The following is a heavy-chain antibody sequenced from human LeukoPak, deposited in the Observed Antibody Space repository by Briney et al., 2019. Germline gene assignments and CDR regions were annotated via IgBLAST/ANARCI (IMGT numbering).Heavy chain of an antibody. D-gene: IGHD4-23*01. CDR3: TDAVAG. CDR1: GFSVSSNY. CDR2: IYSDGST. V-gene: IGHV3-53*05. J-gene: IGHJ4*02. Sequence: PGGSLRLSCAASGFSVSSNYETWVRQPPGKGLEWVSVIYSDGSTYYADSVKGRFTISRDNSKNTLHLQMNSLRVEDTAVYYCTDAVAGWGQGTLVTVSS.